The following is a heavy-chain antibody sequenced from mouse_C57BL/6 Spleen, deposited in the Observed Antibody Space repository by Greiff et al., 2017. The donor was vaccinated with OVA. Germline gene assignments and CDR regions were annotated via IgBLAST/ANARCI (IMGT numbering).Heavy chain of an antibody. CDR2: IWTGGGT. CDR1: GFSLTSYA. V-gene: IGHV2-9-1*01. J-gene: IGHJ4*01. D-gene: IGHD4-1*01. CDR3: ARNSGNWDDAMDY. Sequence: VKLMESGPGLVAPSQSLSITCTVSGFSLTSYAISWVRQPPGKGLEWLGVIWTGGGTNYNSALKSRLSISKDNSKSQVFLKMNSLQTDDTARYYCARNSGNWDDAMDYWGQGTSVTVSS.